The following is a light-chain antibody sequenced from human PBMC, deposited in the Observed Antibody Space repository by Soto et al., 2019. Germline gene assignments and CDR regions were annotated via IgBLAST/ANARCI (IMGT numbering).Light chain of an antibody. V-gene: IGKV1-33*01. CDR2: DAS. CDR1: QNINNY. J-gene: IGKJ4*01. CDR3: QQYDDLPLT. Sequence: DIQMTQSPSSLSASVGDRVTFTCQASQNINNYLNWYQQKPGKSPRLLIYDASNLETGVPSRFSGSGSKKDFTFTISSLQPEDVATYYCQQYDDLPLTFGGGTKVEIK.